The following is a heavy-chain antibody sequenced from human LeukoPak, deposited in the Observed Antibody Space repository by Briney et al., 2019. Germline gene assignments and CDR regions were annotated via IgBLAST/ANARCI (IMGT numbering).Heavy chain of an antibody. J-gene: IGHJ4*02. Sequence: PGGSLRLSCAGSEFTFRSYSMHWVRQAPGKGLEWVSSISGSSSDIYYADSVKGRFTISRDDSKNSLYLQMKSLRAEDTALYYCARRGYHDYSGFDYWGQGTLVTVSS. V-gene: IGHV3-21*01. CDR2: ISGSSSDI. CDR1: EFTFRSYS. CDR3: ARRGYHDYSGFDY. D-gene: IGHD1-26*01.